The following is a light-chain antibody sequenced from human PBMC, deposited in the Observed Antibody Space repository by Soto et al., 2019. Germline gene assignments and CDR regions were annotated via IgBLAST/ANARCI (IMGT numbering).Light chain of an antibody. CDR2: EAP. CDR1: RSDIGASNY. Sequence: QSALTQPASVSGSPGQSITISCAGTRSDIGASNYVSWYQHLPGRPPTLIIYEAPNRPSGVSERFSGSKTGDTASLTISGLQADDEAEYFCISYKTDDTFVFGSGTKLTVL. J-gene: IGLJ1*01. CDR3: ISYKTDDTFV. V-gene: IGLV2-14*01.